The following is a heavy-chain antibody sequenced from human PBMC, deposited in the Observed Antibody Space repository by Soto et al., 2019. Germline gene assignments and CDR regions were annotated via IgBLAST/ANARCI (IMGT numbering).Heavy chain of an antibody. D-gene: IGHD3-22*01. CDR3: ARHNYDSSGTAVDV. V-gene: IGHV4-31*03. CDR2: IYYSGST. CDR1: GGSISSGGYY. Sequence: QVQLQESGPGLVKPSQTLSLTCTVSGGSISSGGYYWSWIRQHPGKGLEWIGYIYYSGSTYYNPSLQCRVNISVHTSKNQFSLKLSSVTAADTAVYYCARHNYDSSGTAVDVWGQGTTVTVSS. J-gene: IGHJ6*02.